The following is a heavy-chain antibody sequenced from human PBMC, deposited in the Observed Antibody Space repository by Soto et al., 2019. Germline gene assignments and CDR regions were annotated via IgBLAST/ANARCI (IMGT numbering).Heavy chain of an antibody. CDR3: ARTAIVTTNWLDP. CDR2: INHRGST. J-gene: IGHJ5*02. D-gene: IGHD5-12*01. Sequence: QVHLQQWGAGLLKPSETLSLTCAVYGESFIGYYWTWIRQPPGKGLEWIGEINHRGSTNYNPSHKSRVTISIDTSKNQFSLKLTSVTAADTSVYYCARTAIVTTNWLDPWGQGTLVTVSS. V-gene: IGHV4-34*02. CDR1: GESFIGYY.